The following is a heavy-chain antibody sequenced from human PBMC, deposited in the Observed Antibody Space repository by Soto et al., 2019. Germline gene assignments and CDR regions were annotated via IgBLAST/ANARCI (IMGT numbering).Heavy chain of an antibody. Sequence: GGSLRLSCAASGFTFSSYAMSWVRQAPGKGLEWVSAISGSGGSTYYADSVKGRFTISRDNSKNTLYLQMNSLRAEDTAVYYCAKDPHPGYYYDSSGYSYFDYWGQGTLVTVSS. J-gene: IGHJ4*02. V-gene: IGHV3-23*01. CDR3: AKDPHPGYYYDSSGYSYFDY. CDR1: GFTFSSYA. CDR2: ISGSGGST. D-gene: IGHD3-22*01.